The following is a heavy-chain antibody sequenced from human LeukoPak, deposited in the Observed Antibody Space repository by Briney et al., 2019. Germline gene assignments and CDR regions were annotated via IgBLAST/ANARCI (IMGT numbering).Heavy chain of an antibody. V-gene: IGHV4-39*07. CDR3: ARYDHGGWSDY. J-gene: IGHJ4*02. CDR2: IYYSGST. CDR1: GGSISSSSYY. D-gene: IGHD2-15*01. Sequence: PSETLSLTCTVSGGSISSSSYYWGWIRQPPGKGLEWIGSIYYSGSTYYNPSLKSRVTISVDTSKNQFSLKLSSVTAADTAVYYCARYDHGGWSDYWGQGTLVTVSS.